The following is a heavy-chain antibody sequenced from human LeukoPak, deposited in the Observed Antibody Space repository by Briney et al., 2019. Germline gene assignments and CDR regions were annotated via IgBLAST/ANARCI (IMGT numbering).Heavy chain of an antibody. D-gene: IGHD2-2*02. J-gene: IGHJ4*02. CDR3: AIWGGCSSTSCYIPFDY. CDR2: INPNSGGT. Sequence: ASVKVSCKASGYTFTGYYMHWVRQAPGQGLEWMGWINPNSGGTNYAQKFQGRVTMTRDTSISTAYMELSRLRSDDTAVYYCAIWGGCSSTSCYIPFDYWGQGTLVTVSS. V-gene: IGHV1-2*02. CDR1: GYTFTGYY.